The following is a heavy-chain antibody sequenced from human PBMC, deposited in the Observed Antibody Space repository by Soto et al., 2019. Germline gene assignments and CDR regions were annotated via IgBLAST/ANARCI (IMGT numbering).Heavy chain of an antibody. Sequence: EVQLLESGGGVVQPGGSLRLSCVASGFSFSDEYMDWVRQAPGKGLEWVGRTRNRVNSFSTAYAASVQGRFTISRDDSKNTVYLQMNSLKTEDTAVYYCCRVDPRAKSPDYWGQGTLVTVSS. CDR2: TRNRVNSFST. CDR3: CRVDPRAKSPDY. CDR1: GFSFSDEY. J-gene: IGHJ4*02. V-gene: IGHV3-72*01. D-gene: IGHD3-9*01.